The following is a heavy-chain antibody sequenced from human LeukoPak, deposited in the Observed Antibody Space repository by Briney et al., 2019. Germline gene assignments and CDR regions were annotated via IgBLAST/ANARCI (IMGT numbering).Heavy chain of an antibody. CDR1: GGTFSSYA. V-gene: IGHV1-69*05. D-gene: IGHD3-16*01. J-gene: IGHJ5*02. CDR3: ARDVGGWFDP. Sequence: SVKVSCKASGGTFSSYAISWVRQAPGQGLEWMGGITPIFGTANYAQKFQGRVTITTDESTSTAYMELSSLRSEDTAVYYCARDVGGWFDPWGQGTLVTVSS. CDR2: ITPIFGTA.